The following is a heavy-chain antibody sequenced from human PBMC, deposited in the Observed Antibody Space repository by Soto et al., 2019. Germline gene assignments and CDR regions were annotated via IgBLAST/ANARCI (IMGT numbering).Heavy chain of an antibody. V-gene: IGHV3-23*01. D-gene: IGHD3-10*01. J-gene: IGHJ4*02. CDR2: ISGSSGGST. Sequence: EVQLLESGGTLVQPGGSLRLSCAASGFTFSTYAMNWVRQAPGKGLEWVSYISGSSGGSTYYADSVKGRFTISRGNSKNTRFLQMNSLRVEDTAVYYCAKVSRFPGGLRSLFWGQGSLVTVSS. CDR3: AKVSRFPGGLRSLF. CDR1: GFTFSTYA.